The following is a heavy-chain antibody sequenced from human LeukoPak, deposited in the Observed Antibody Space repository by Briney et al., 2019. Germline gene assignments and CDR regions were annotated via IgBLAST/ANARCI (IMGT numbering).Heavy chain of an antibody. D-gene: IGHD6-13*01. CDR1: GFTFSSYW. V-gene: IGHV3-7*03. CDR2: IKGDGSEK. CDR3: ARDPAAAGTGDY. Sequence: GGSLRLSCKVSGFTFSSYWMSWFRQAPGKGLEWVANIKGDGSEKYYADSVKGRFSISRDNAKNSLYLQMNSLRAEDTALYYCARDPAAAGTGDYWGQGTLVTVSS. J-gene: IGHJ4*02.